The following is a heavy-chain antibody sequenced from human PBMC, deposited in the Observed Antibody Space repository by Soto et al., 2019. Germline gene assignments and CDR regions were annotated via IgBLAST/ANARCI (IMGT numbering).Heavy chain of an antibody. CDR2: ISGSGGIT. V-gene: IGHV3-23*01. CDR1: GFTFSSSA. CDR3: AKGIPDTGGYYYYSMDV. J-gene: IGHJ6*02. Sequence: PGGSLRLSGAASGFTFSSSAMGWFRQAPGKGLDWVSVISGSGGITYSADSVKGRFTISRDNSKSILYLQMNSLRAEDTAVYYCAKGIPDTGGYYYYSMDVWGQGTAVTVSS. D-gene: IGHD5-18*01.